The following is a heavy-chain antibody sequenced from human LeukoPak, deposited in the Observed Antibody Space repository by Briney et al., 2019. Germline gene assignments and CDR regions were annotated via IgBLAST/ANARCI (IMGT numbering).Heavy chain of an antibody. D-gene: IGHD3-22*01. CDR3: ARDPGYSDTSGYYPAPFDY. CDR2: ISSNGGST. V-gene: IGHV3-64*04. Sequence: GGSLRLSCSASGFTFSSYAMHWVRQAPGKGLEYVSAISSNGGSTYYADSVKGRFTLSRDNSKNTLYLQMNSLRAEDTAVYYCARDPGYSDTSGYYPAPFDYWGQGTLVTVSS. J-gene: IGHJ4*02. CDR1: GFTFSSYA.